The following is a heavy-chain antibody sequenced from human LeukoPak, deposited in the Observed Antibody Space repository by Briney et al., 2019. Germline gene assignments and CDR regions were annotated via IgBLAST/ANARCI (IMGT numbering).Heavy chain of an antibody. V-gene: IGHV1-8*03. D-gene: IGHD4-11*01. CDR3: ARGTTEFDH. CDR1: GYTFTGYY. J-gene: IGHJ4*02. CDR2: MNPNSGNT. Sequence: ASVKVSCKASGYTFTGYYMHWVRQATGQGLEWMGWMNPNSGNTGYAQKFQGRVTITRNTSISTAYMELSSLRSEDTAVYYCARGTTEFDHWGQGTLVTVSS.